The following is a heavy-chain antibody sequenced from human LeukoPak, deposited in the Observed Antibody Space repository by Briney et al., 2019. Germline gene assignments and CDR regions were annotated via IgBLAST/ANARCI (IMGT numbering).Heavy chain of an antibody. D-gene: IGHD3-10*01. J-gene: IGHJ4*02. CDR2: ISYDGST. CDR3: ARLPQYGRGGHYFDY. V-gene: IGHV4-59*01. Sequence: SETLSLTCTVSGGSINSASWSWIRQPPGKGLEWMGFISYDGSTSYNPSLGSRVTISIDTSRNQFSLDLSSVTAADTAVYYCARLPQYGRGGHYFDYWGQGTLVTVSS. CDR1: GGSINSAS.